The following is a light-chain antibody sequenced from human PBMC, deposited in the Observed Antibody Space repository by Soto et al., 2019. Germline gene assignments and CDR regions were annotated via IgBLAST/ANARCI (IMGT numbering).Light chain of an antibody. J-gene: IGLJ1*01. Sequence: QSALTQPASVSGSPGQSITISCTGTTIDVGSYSLVSWYQHHPGKAPQLMIYEASKRPSGASNRFSGSKSGNTASLTISGLQAEDEADYYCYSYGGSYYVFGTGTKVTVL. CDR3: YSYGGSYYV. CDR2: EAS. CDR1: TIDVGSYSL. V-gene: IGLV2-23*01.